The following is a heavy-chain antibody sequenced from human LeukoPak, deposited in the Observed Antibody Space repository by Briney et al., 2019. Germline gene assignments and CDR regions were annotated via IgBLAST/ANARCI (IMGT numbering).Heavy chain of an antibody. Sequence: SETLSLTCTVSGGSISSYYWSWIRQPPGKGLEWIGYIYYSGSTNYNPSLKSRVTISVDTSKNQFSLKLSSVTAADTAVYYCARDRTTVTKKGNWFDPWGQGTLVTVSS. D-gene: IGHD4-17*01. CDR2: IYYSGST. J-gene: IGHJ5*02. CDR1: GGSISSYY. V-gene: IGHV4-59*01. CDR3: ARDRTTVTKKGNWFDP.